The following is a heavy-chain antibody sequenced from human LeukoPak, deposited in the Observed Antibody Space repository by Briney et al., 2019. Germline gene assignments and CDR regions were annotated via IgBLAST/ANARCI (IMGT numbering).Heavy chain of an antibody. CDR1: GYTFTGYY. D-gene: IGHD3-22*01. J-gene: IGHJ4*02. CDR3: ARAEGYDSSGYLSDYPDY. V-gene: IGHV1-2*02. CDR2: INPNSGGT. Sequence: GASVKVSCKASGYTFTGYYMHWVRQAPGQGLEWMGWINPNSGGTNYAQKFQGRVTMTRDTSISTAYMELSRLRSDDTAVYYCARAEGYDSSGYLSDYPDYWGQGTLVTVSS.